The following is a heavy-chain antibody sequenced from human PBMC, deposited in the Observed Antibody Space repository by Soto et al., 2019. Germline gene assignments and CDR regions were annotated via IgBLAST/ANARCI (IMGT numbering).Heavy chain of an antibody. J-gene: IGHJ4*02. Sequence: SETLSLTCTVSGGSISSYYWSWIRQPPGKGLEWIGYIYYSGGTNYNPSLKSRVTISVDTSKNQFSLKLSSVTAADTAVYYCARGGVGDFGSGYNEYYFDYWGQGTLVTVSS. CDR3: ARGGVGDFGSGYNEYYFDY. V-gene: IGHV4-59*01. D-gene: IGHD3-3*01. CDR1: GGSISSYY. CDR2: IYYSGGT.